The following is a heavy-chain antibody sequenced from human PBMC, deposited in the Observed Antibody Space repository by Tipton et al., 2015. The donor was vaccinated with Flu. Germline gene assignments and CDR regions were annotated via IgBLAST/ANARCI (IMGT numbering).Heavy chain of an antibody. Sequence: TASGFTFSSYGMHWVRQAPGKGLEWVAVISYDGSNKYYADSVKGRFTISRDNSKNTLYLQMNSLGAEDTAVYYCAKDRARGYLMGDIWGQGTMVTVSS. CDR1: GFTFSSYG. CDR2: ISYDGSNK. J-gene: IGHJ3*02. CDR3: AKDRARGYLMGDI. D-gene: IGHD5-12*01. V-gene: IGHV3-30*18.